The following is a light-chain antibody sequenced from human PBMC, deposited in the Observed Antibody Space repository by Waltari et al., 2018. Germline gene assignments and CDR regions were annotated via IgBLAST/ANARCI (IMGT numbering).Light chain of an antibody. V-gene: IGKV3-11*01. Sequence: EIVLTHSPATLSLSPGESPTLSCRASQSIRTYLGWYQQKPGQAPRLLLFDASSRATGIPARFRGTGSGTDFTLTVSDLEPEDFGIYYCQQRSIWPYTFGQGTRLEIK. CDR1: QSIRTY. J-gene: IGKJ2*01. CDR3: QQRSIWPYT. CDR2: DAS.